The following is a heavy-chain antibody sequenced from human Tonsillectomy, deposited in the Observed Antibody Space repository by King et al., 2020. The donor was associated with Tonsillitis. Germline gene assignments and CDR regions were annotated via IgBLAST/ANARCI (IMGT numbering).Heavy chain of an antibody. CDR3: AREGCSGGSCYLGGLDY. V-gene: IGHV3-7*01. CDR1: GFTFVNYW. D-gene: IGHD2-15*01. Sequence: EVQLVESGGGLVQPGGSLRLSCASSGFTFVNYWMNWVRLAPGKGLEWVANIKQAGSEKYYLVSVKGRFTISRDTAKNSLYLQMNSLRAEDTAVYYCAREGCSGGSCYLGGLDYWGQGSLVTVSS. J-gene: IGHJ4*02. CDR2: IKQAGSEK.